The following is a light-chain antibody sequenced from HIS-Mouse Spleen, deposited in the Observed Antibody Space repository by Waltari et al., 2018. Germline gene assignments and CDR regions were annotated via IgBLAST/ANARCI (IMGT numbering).Light chain of an antibody. CDR1: QSSSSW. V-gene: IGKV1-5*03. CDR3: QQYNSYSWT. CDR2: KAS. J-gene: IGKJ1*01. Sequence: DIQMTQSPSTLSASVGDRVTITCRASQSSSSWLAWYQQKPGKATKILIYKASSLESGVPSRFSGSGSGTEFTLTISSLQPDDFATYYCQQYNSYSWTFGQGTKVEIK.